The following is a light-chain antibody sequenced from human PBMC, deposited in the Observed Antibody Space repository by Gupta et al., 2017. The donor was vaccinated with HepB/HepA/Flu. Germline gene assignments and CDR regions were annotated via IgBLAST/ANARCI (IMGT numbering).Light chain of an antibody. Sequence: QSVLPQPPPVSGPPGQSVTISYTGSSCNIGAGYDVHWYQQLPGTAPKLLIHGNSNRPSGVPDRFSGSKSGTSASLAITGLQAEDEADYYCQSYDSSLSEDVVFGGGTKLTVL. CDR2: GNS. V-gene: IGLV1-40*01. CDR3: QSYDSSLSEDVV. J-gene: IGLJ2*01. CDR1: SCNIGAGYD.